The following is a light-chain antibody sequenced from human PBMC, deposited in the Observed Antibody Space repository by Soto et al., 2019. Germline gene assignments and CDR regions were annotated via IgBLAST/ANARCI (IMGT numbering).Light chain of an antibody. CDR2: DAS. J-gene: IGKJ1*01. CDR3: QQYNSYPWT. Sequence: EIVMTFPPATLSVSQRERATLSYRASENLYFLLSWYHQKPGPALRLLIYDASNRASGIPATFSGSGSGTDFTLTISSLQPDDFATYYCQQYNSYPWTFGQGTKVEIK. V-gene: IGKV3D-15*01. CDR1: ENLYFL.